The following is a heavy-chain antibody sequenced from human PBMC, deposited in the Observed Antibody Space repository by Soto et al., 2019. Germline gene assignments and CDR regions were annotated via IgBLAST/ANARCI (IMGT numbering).Heavy chain of an antibody. Sequence: EVQLSQSGGGLVQPGGSLRLSCAASGFSFSGYAVTWVRQAPGKGLEWVSAISGGGGSTYYADSVKGRFTISRDNSKNTLHLQMNSLRAEDTDVYYCAKTESFNGYYNAFDYWGRGTQVTGSS. CDR2: ISGGGGST. CDR3: AKTESFNGYYNAFDY. V-gene: IGHV3-23*01. J-gene: IGHJ4*02. CDR1: GFSFSGYA. D-gene: IGHD3-9*01.